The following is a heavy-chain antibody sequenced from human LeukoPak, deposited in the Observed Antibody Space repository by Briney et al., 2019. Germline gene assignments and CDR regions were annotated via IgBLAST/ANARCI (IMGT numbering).Heavy chain of an antibody. D-gene: IGHD1-26*01. J-gene: IGHJ4*02. V-gene: IGHV3-23*01. CDR2: DSIYGGGP. Sequence: GGSLRLSCAASGFTLSSYGMSWIRQVPGKGLEWVSADSIYGGGPYYADFVKGRFTMSRDNYEKTLYLQMDSLSAEDTAVYYCAREDVGAAPDYWGQGSLVTVSS. CDR3: AREDVGAAPDY. CDR1: GFTLSSYG.